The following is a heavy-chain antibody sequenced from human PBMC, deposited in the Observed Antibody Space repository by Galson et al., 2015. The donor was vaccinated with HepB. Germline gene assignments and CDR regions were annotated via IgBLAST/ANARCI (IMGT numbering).Heavy chain of an antibody. CDR1: GYTFNRYS. D-gene: IGHD2-21*02. CDR2: INTKNGNP. V-gene: IGHV7-4-1*02. CDR3: ARCGGDCYFRTVVDPFDI. J-gene: IGHJ3*02. Sequence: SVKVSCKASGYTFNRYSINWVRQAPGQGLEWMGWINTKNGNPTYAQGFTGRLVFSLDTSVSTAYLQISRLKAEDTAVYYCARCGGDCYFRTVVDPFDIWGQGTMVTVSS.